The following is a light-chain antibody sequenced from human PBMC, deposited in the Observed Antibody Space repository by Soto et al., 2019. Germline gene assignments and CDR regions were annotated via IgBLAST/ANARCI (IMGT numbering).Light chain of an antibody. CDR1: SSNIGTNS. V-gene: IGLV1-44*01. Sequence: QSVLTQPPSASGTPGQRVTISCSGGSSNIGTNSVNWYQQLPGRAPKLLIYNNDLRPSGVPDRFSGSKSGTSASLAISGLQSEDEADYYCAAWDDSLNGFYVFGIGTKLTAL. CDR3: AAWDDSLNGFYV. CDR2: NND. J-gene: IGLJ1*01.